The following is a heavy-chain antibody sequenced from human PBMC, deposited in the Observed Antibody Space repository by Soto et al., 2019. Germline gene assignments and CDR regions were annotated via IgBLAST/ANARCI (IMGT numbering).Heavy chain of an antibody. CDR3: ARSDGYNLNGFDP. CDR2: MNPNSANT. J-gene: IGHJ5*02. V-gene: IGHV1-8*01. Sequence: QVQLVQSGAEVKKPGASVKVSCKASGYTFTSYDINWVRQATGQGLEWMGWMNPNSANTGYAQKFQGRLTMTRNTSISTAYMALSSLRSDDTAVYYCARSDGYNLNGFDPWGQGTLVTVSS. D-gene: IGHD2-15*01. CDR1: GYTFTSYD.